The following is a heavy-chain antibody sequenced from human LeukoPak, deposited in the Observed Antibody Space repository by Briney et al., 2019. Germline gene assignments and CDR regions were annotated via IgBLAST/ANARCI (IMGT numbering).Heavy chain of an antibody. CDR3: ARDAFVVPAANWFDP. CDR2: IYTSGST. CDR1: GGSIGSYY. J-gene: IGHJ5*02. D-gene: IGHD2-2*01. Sequence: SETLSLTCTVSGGSIGSYYWSWIRQPAGKGLEWIGRIYTSGSTNYNPSLKSRVTMSVDTSKNQFSLKLSSVTAADTAVYYCARDAFVVPAANWFDPWRQGTLVTVSS. V-gene: IGHV4-4*07.